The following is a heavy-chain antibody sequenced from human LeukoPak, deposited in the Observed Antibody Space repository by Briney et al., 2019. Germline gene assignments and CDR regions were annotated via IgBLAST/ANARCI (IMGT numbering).Heavy chain of an antibody. CDR3: ARLGSIAAAGTPDY. CDR1: GFTFSDYY. D-gene: IGHD6-13*01. J-gene: IGHJ4*02. Sequence: GGSLRLSCAASGFTFSDYYMSWIRQAPGRGLEWVSYISGTSSYTTYADSVKGRFTISRDNAKNSLYLQMNSLRGEDTAVYYCARLGSIAAAGTPDYWGQGTLVTVSS. CDR2: ISGTSSYT. V-gene: IGHV3-11*06.